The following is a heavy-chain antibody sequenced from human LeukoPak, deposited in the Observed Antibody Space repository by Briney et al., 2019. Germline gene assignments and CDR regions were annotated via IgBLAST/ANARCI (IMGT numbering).Heavy chain of an antibody. CDR3: TTLTYYYDSTGVDY. V-gene: IGHV3-15*01. D-gene: IGHD3-22*01. CDR2: IKSKTDGGTT. J-gene: IGHJ4*02. CDR1: GFTFSNAW. Sequence: GGSLRLSCAASGFTFSNAWMSWVRQAPGKGLEWVGRIKSKTDGGTTDYAAPVKGRFTISRDDSKNTLYLQMNSLKTEDTAVYYCTTLTYYYDSTGVDYWGQGTLVTVPS.